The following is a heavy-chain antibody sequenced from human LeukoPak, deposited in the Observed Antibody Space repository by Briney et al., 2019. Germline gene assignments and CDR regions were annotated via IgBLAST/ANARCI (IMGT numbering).Heavy chain of an antibody. CDR3: ARDPFYGSGSYSPMDY. V-gene: IGHV3-21*01. J-gene: IGHJ4*02. CDR1: GFTFSSYS. Sequence: GGSLRLSCAASGFTFSSYSMNWVRQAPGKGLEWVSSISSSSSYIYYAGSVKGRFTISRDNAKNSLYLQMNSLRAEDTAVYYCARDPFYGSGSYSPMDYWGQGTLVTVSS. D-gene: IGHD3-10*01. CDR2: ISSSSSYI.